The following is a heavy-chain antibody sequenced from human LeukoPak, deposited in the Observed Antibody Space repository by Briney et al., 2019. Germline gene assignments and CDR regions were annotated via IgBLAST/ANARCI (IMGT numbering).Heavy chain of an antibody. J-gene: IGHJ5*02. Sequence: GGSLRLSCAASGFTFGSYGMGWVRQAPGKGLEWVSLISGNGGSTAYADSVRGRITTSRDNSKNTLYLQMNSLRDEDTAVYYCARSLEVDPWGQGTLVTVSS. CDR3: ARSLEVDP. V-gene: IGHV3-23*01. CDR1: GFTFGSYG. CDR2: ISGNGGST.